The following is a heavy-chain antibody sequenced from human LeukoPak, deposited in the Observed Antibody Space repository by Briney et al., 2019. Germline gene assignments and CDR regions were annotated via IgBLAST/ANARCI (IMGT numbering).Heavy chain of an antibody. V-gene: IGHV1-2*02. Sequence: ASVKVSCKASGYTFTGYYMHWVRQAPGQGLEWMGWINPNSGGINYAQKFQGRVTMTRDTSISTAYMELSRLRSDDTAVYYCAREDTAIPAWFDPWGQRTLVTVSS. J-gene: IGHJ5*02. CDR2: INPNSGGI. CDR1: GYTFTGYY. CDR3: AREDTAIPAWFDP. D-gene: IGHD5-18*01.